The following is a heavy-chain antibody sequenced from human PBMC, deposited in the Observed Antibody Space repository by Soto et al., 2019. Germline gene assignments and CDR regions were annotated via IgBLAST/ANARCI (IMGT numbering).Heavy chain of an antibody. CDR3: TKEFRHDNWFFEH. V-gene: IGHV3-30*19. J-gene: IGHJ4*02. CDR1: GFTFSSHG. D-gene: IGHD3-10*01. Sequence: SLRLSCAASGFTFSSHGMQWVRQAPGKGLEWVAVIALDGSVSYYTDSVRGRFTVSRDNSKNILYLQMDSLRAEDTAVYYCTKEFRHDNWFFEHWGQGMLVTVSS. CDR2: IALDGSVS.